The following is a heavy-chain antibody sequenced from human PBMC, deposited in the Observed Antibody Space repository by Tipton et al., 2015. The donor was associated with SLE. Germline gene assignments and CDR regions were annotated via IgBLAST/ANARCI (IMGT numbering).Heavy chain of an antibody. Sequence: TLSLTCTVSGGSISSYYWSWIRQPPGKGLEWIGSIYYNGSTYYNPSPKSRVTISLDTSKNQFSLKLSSVTAADTAVYYCARVMPGTDAFDIWGQGTMVTVSS. V-gene: IGHV4-39*07. D-gene: IGHD2-2*01. J-gene: IGHJ3*02. CDR3: ARVMPGTDAFDI. CDR2: IYYNGST. CDR1: GGSISSYY.